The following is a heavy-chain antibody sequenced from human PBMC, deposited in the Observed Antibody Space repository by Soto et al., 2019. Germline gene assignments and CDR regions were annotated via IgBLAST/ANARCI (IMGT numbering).Heavy chain of an antibody. V-gene: IGHV3-23*01. J-gene: IGHJ4*02. D-gene: IGHD3-16*02. CDR2: ISISGGST. CDR1: GFTFSSEA. CDR3: AKAREVMITFGGVIVTDPFDY. Sequence: PGGSLRLSCAASGFTFSSEAMSWVRQAPGKGLEWVSAISISGGSTYYSDSVKGRFTISRDNSKNTLYLQMSSLRVEDTAVYYCAKAREVMITFGGVIVTDPFDYRGQGTLVTVSS.